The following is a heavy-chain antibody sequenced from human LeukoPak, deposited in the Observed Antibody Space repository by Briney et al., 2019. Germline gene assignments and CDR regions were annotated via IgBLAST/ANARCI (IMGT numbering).Heavy chain of an antibody. J-gene: IGHJ5*02. CDR3: ARDPVNCGGDCYQA. V-gene: IGHV3-21*01. CDR1: GFMFSGYH. CDR2: ISTTSTYI. Sequence: PGGSLRLSCAASGFMFSGYHMNWVRQAPGKGLEWVSSISTTSTYIYYADSVKGRFAISRDNAKNSLYLQMNSLRAEDTAVYYCARDPVNCGGDCYQAWGQGTLVTVSS. D-gene: IGHD2-21*02.